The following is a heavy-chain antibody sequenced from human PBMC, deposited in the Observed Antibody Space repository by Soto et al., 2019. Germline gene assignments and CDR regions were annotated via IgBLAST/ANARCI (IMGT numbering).Heavy chain of an antibody. CDR1: GFTFSSYS. V-gene: IGHV3-21*01. CDR2: ISSSSSYI. CDR3: ARGKSCSGGSCYDYYYGMDV. J-gene: IGHJ6*02. D-gene: IGHD2-15*01. Sequence: ESGGGLVKPGGSLRLSCAASGFTFSSYSMNWVRQAPGKGLEWVSSISSSSSYIYYADSVKGRFTISRDNAKNSLYLQMNSLRAEDTAVYYCARGKSCSGGSCYDYYYGMDVWGQGTTVTVSS.